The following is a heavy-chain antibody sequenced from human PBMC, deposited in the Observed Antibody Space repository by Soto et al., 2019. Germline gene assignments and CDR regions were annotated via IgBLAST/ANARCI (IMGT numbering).Heavy chain of an antibody. D-gene: IGHD3-22*01. CDR2: IYYSGST. V-gene: IGHV4-31*03. CDR3: TRVLLHNSGYYFDY. J-gene: IGHJ4*02. CDR1: GGSISSGGCY. Sequence: QVQLQESGPGLVKPSQTLSLTCTVSGGSISSGGCYWSWIRQHPGKGLEWIGYIYYSGSTYYNPSLKSRVTISVDTSKNQFSLKLSSVTAADTAVYYCTRVLLHNSGYYFDYWGQGTLVTVSS.